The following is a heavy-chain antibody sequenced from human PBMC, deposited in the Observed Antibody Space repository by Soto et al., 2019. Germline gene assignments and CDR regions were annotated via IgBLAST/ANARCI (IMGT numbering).Heavy chain of an antibody. CDR2: IYYSGST. CDR3: AREPRGYYFDY. V-gene: IGHV4-30-4*01. CDR1: GGSISSGDYY. J-gene: IGHJ4*02. Sequence: QVQLQESGPGLVKPSQTLSLTCTVSGGSISSGDYYWSWIRQPPGKVLEWIGYIYYSGSTYYNPPLKSRVTISADTSKNQFSLTLSSVTAADTAVYYCAREPRGYYFDYCGQGTLVTVSS.